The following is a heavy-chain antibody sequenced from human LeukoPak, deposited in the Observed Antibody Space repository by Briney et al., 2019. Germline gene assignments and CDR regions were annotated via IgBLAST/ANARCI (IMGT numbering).Heavy chain of an antibody. CDR3: AKADIVGATGGDY. Sequence: PGGSLRLSCAASGFTFSSYAMEWVRQAPGKGLEWVAVISYDGSNKYYADSVKGRFTISRDNSKSTLYLQMNSLRAEDTAVYYCAKADIVGATGGDYWGQGTLVTVSS. CDR1: GFTFSSYA. V-gene: IGHV3-30*04. J-gene: IGHJ4*02. CDR2: ISYDGSNK. D-gene: IGHD1-26*01.